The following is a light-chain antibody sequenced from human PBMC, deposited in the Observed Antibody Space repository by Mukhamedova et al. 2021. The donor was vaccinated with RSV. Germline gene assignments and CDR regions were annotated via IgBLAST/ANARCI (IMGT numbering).Light chain of an antibody. V-gene: IGKV3-20*01. Sequence: SQSVSNNYLAWYQQKPGQAPRVLIYGASSRATGIPDRFSGSGSGTDFTLTISRLEPEDFAVYYCQQYGSSPYTFGQGTKLEIK. CDR3: QQYGSSPYT. CDR1: QSVSNNY. J-gene: IGKJ2*01. CDR2: GAS.